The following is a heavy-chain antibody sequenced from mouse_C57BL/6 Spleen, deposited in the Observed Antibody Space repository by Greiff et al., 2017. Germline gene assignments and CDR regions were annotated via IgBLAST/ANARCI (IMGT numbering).Heavy chain of an antibody. CDR2: INPNNGGT. CDR3: ARPPYYYGSSTWFAY. D-gene: IGHD1-1*01. V-gene: IGHV1-22*01. CDR1: GYTFTDYN. J-gene: IGHJ3*01. Sequence: VQLQQSGPELVKPGASVKMSCKASGYTFTDYNMHWVKQSHGKSLEWIGYINPNNGGTSYNQKFKGKATLTVNKSSSTAYMELRSLTSEDSAVYYCARPPYYYGSSTWFAYWGQGTLVTVSA.